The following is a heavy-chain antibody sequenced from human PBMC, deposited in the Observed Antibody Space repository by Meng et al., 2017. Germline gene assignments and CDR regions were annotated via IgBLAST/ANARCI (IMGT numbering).Heavy chain of an antibody. Sequence: QVQHQESGPVLVVASGTLALAVAFSGGSSSSSNWWSWVRQPPGKGLEWIGEIYHSGSTNYNPSLKSRVTISVDKSKNQFSLKLSFVTAADTAVYYCARVVAATTLFLDYWGQGTLVTVSS. V-gene: IGHV4-4*02. J-gene: IGHJ4*02. CDR1: GGSSSSSNW. CDR3: ARVVAATTLFLDY. D-gene: IGHD2-15*01. CDR2: IYHSGST.